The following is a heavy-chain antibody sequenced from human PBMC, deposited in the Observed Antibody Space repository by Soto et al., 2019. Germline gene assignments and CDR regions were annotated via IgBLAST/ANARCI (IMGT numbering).Heavy chain of an antibody. Sequence: SETLSRTCSFSYGSGSGLSYYWRWIRQHLGKGLEWVACIYYTGSTYYNPSLKSRVTISVDPSKNQYSLNLSSVTAADTAVYYCARDRYYYDSSGHHPIWGQGTLVTVS. J-gene: IGHJ4*02. CDR2: IYYTGST. CDR1: YGSGSGLSYY. V-gene: IGHV4-31*03. CDR3: ARDRYYYDSSGHHPI. D-gene: IGHD3-22*01.